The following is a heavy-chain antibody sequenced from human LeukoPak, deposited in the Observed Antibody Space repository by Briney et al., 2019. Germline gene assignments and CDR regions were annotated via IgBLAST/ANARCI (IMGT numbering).Heavy chain of an antibody. CDR3: ARGLLGATTSYFDY. V-gene: IGHV3-30-3*01. CDR1: GFTFSSNA. Sequence: GGSLRLSCAASGFTFSSNAMHWVRQAPGKGLEWVAVITYDGSNKYYADSVKGRFTISRDNSRNTLYLQMNSLRAEDTAVYYCARGLLGATTSYFDYWGQGTLVTVSS. J-gene: IGHJ4*02. CDR2: ITYDGSNK. D-gene: IGHD1-26*01.